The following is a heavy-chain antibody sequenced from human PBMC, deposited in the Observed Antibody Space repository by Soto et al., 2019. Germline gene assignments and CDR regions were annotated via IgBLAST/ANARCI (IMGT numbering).Heavy chain of an antibody. V-gene: IGHV1-8*01. CDR2: MNPESRNT. Sequence: QVQLVQSGAEVKEPGASVRVSCKASGHTFTSYDINWVRQATGQGLEWMGWMNPESRNTGYAQKFQGRVTMTRDTSISTAYMELTSQRSEDTAVYYCARFVRHQLPTIDFWGQGTLVTVSS. J-gene: IGHJ4*02. CDR1: GHTFTSYD. D-gene: IGHD2-2*01. CDR3: ARFVRHQLPTIDF.